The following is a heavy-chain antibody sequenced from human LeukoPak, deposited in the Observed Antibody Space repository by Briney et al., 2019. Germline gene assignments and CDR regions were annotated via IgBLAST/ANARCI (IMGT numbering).Heavy chain of an antibody. V-gene: IGHV3-21*01. CDR2: ISSSSSYI. J-gene: IGHJ4*02. Sequence: PGGSLRLSCAASGFTFSSYSMNWVRQAPGKGLEWVSSISSSSSYIYYADSVKGRFTISRDNAKNSLYLQMNSLRAEDTAVYYCARGGIEYSSSYYFDYWGQGALVTVSS. CDR1: GFTFSSYS. CDR3: ARGGIEYSSSYYFDY. D-gene: IGHD6-6*01.